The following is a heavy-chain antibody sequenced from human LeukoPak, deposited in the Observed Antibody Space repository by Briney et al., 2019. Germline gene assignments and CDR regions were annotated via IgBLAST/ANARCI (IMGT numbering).Heavy chain of an antibody. CDR1: AFRFSSFA. CDR2: IHGNGETT. CDR3: ARDNYGMDV. Sequence: GGSLRLSCAASAFRFSSFAMTWVRQAPGKGLEWVSGIHGNGETTYYADSVKGRFTISRDNSKSTLYLQMDTLRADDTAVYYCARDNYGMDVWGQGTTVTVSS. V-gene: IGHV3-23*01. D-gene: IGHD2-15*01. J-gene: IGHJ6*02.